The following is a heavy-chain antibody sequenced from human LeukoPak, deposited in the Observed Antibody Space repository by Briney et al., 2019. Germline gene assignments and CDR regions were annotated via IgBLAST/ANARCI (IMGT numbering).Heavy chain of an antibody. CDR1: GYTFTNYD. V-gene: IGHV1-8*03. CDR2: MNPHSGKA. CDR3: ARRTFDWFDP. D-gene: IGHD1-14*01. J-gene: IGHJ5*02. Sequence: ASVKVPCKASGYTFTNYDINWVRQATGQGLEWMGWMNPHSGKAGYAHKFQGRVTITRNPSITTAYMELSSLRSEDTAVYYCARRTFDWFDPWGQGTLVTVSS.